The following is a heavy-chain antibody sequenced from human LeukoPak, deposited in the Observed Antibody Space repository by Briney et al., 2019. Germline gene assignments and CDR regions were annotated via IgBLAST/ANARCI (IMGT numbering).Heavy chain of an antibody. V-gene: IGHV1-2*02. CDR2: INPNSGGT. D-gene: IGHD3-10*01. CDR3: ARDQVHYYGSEHYMDV. CDR1: GGTFSSYA. J-gene: IGHJ6*03. Sequence: ASVKVSCKASGGTFSSYAISWVRQAPGQGLEWMGWINPNSGGTNYAQKFQGRVTMTRDTSISTAYMELSRLRSDDTAVYYCARDQVHYYGSEHYMDVWGKGTTVTVSS.